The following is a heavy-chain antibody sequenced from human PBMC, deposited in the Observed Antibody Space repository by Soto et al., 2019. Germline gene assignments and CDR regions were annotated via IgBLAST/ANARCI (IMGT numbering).Heavy chain of an antibody. J-gene: IGHJ4*02. V-gene: IGHV3-33*01. CDR3: ARERGGWSGYYIFDY. CDR1: GFTFSSYG. Sequence: QVQLVESGGGVVQPGRSLRLSCAASGFTFSSYGMHWVRQAPGKGLEWVAVIWDDGSNKYYADSVKGRFTISRDNSKNTLYLQMNSLRAEDTAVYYCARERGGWSGYYIFDYWGQGTLVTVSS. D-gene: IGHD3-3*01. CDR2: IWDDGSNK.